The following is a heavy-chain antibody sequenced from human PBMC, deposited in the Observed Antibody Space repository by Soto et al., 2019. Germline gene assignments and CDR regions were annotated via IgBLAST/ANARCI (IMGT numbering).Heavy chain of an antibody. Sequence: EVQVLESGGGLEQPGGSLRLSCVASGIIFRNYAMIWVRQAPGVGLEWVSAITGGGDITYYADSVKGRFTISRDNYMSTLYLHMNNLSADDTAIYYCARDPNGDYVGAFDFWGQGIKVTVS. J-gene: IGHJ3*01. V-gene: IGHV3-23*01. CDR3: ARDPNGDYVGAFDF. CDR1: GIIFRNYA. D-gene: IGHD4-17*01. CDR2: ITGGGDIT.